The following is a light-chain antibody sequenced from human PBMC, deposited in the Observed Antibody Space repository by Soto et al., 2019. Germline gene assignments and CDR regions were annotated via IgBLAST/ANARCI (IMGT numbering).Light chain of an antibody. CDR2: LGS. CDR1: QSLLHSNGYNY. Sequence: DIVMTQSPLSLPVTPGEPASISCRSSQSLLHSNGYNYLDWYLQKPGQSPQLLIYLGSNRASGVPDRFSGSGSGTDFTLTISRVEAEDVGVYYCLQALQTPWTFGQGTKVESK. V-gene: IGKV2-28*01. CDR3: LQALQTPWT. J-gene: IGKJ1*01.